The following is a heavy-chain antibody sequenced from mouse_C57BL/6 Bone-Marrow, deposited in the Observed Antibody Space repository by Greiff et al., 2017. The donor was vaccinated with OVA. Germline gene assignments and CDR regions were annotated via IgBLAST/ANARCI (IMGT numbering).Heavy chain of an antibody. CDR3: ARGGSRQADYCGSSRDWYFDV. CDR2: IYPGSGST. V-gene: IGHV1-55*01. Sequence: QVQLQQPGAELVKPGASVKMSCKASGYTFTSYWITWVKQRPGQGLEWIGDIYPGSGSTNYNEKFKSKATLTVDTSSSTANMQLSSLTSEDSEVYYCARGGSRQADYCGSSRDWYFDVWGTGTTVTVSS. D-gene: IGHD1-1*01. CDR1: GYTFTSYW. J-gene: IGHJ1*03.